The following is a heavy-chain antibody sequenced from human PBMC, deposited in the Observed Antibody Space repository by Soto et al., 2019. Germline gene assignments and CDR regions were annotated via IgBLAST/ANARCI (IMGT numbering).Heavy chain of an antibody. V-gene: IGHV2-70*04. J-gene: IGHJ3*02. Sequence: GSGPTLVNPTQTLTLTCTFSGFSLSTSGMRVSWIRQPPGKALEWLARIDWDDDKLYSTSLKTRLTISKDTSKNQVVLTMTNMDPVDTATYYCARIQPMGYAFDIWGQGTMVTVSS. CDR1: GFSLSTSGMR. CDR2: IDWDDDK. D-gene: IGHD1-26*01. CDR3: ARIQPMGYAFDI.